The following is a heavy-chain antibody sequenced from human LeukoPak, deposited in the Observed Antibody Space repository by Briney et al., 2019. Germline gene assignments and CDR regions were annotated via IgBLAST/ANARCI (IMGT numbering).Heavy chain of an antibody. CDR2: INHSGST. CDR1: GGSFSGYY. Sequence: SETLSLTCAVYGGSFSGYYWSWIRQPPGKGLEWIGEINHSGSTNYNPSFKSRVTISVDTSKNQFSLKLSSVTAADTAVYYCARGIAVAGTGLDYWGQGTLVTVSS. CDR3: ARGIAVAGTGLDY. V-gene: IGHV4-34*01. D-gene: IGHD6-19*01. J-gene: IGHJ4*02.